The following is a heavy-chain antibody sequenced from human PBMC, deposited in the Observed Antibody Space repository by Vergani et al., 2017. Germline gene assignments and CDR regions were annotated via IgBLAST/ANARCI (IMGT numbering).Heavy chain of an antibody. CDR2: INYVGRT. CDR3: ARGRGDNWDFDL. J-gene: IGHJ2*01. V-gene: IGHV4-39*01. D-gene: IGHD2-21*02. Sequence: QLQESGPGLVKPSETLSLICTVSCGSINPSSSFWGWLRQSPGKGLEWIGSINYVGRTYYIPSLQSRSTVFVDTSKNQFSLNLTSVTAADTAVYYCARGRGDNWDFDLWGRGTLVTVSS. CDR1: CGSINPSSSF.